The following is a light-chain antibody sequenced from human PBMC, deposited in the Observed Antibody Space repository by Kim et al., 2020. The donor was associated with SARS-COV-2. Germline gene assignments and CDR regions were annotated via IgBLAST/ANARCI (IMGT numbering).Light chain of an antibody. V-gene: IGKV1-6*01. CDR3: LQNYNYPIT. Sequence: ASVEDSVTITCRASHVIKNDLGWYQQKPGKAPKLLIFAASSLQSGVPSRFSGSGSGTDFTLTISSLQPEDFATYYCLQNYNYPITFGQGTRLEIK. J-gene: IGKJ5*01. CDR1: HVIKND. CDR2: AAS.